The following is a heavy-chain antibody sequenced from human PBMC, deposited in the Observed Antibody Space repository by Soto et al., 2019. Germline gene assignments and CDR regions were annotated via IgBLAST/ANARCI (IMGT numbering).Heavy chain of an antibody. J-gene: IGHJ4*02. CDR2: ISSSSSYI. CDR1: GFTFSSYS. V-gene: IGHV3-21*01. D-gene: IGHD3-3*01. CDR3: ARDSDDFWSGYSLQYYFAY. Sequence: GSLRLSCAAAGFTFSSYSMNWARQAPGKGLEWVSSISSSSSYIYYADSVKGRFTISRDNAKNSLYLQMNSLRAEDTAVYYCARDSDDFWSGYSLQYYFAYWGQGTMVTVSS.